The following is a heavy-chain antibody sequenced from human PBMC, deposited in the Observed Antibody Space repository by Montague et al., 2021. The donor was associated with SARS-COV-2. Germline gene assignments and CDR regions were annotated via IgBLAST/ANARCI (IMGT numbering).Heavy chain of an antibody. J-gene: IGHJ4*02. CDR2: IYSTGSS. CDR3: ARRGGWPYFDF. D-gene: IGHD6-19*01. CDR1: GGSIISSFY. Sequence: SETLSLTCIVSGGSIISSFYWSWIRQYPGKRLEWIGYIYSTGSSDYNPSLESRVTMSIDMSKNQFSLNLTSVTAADTAVYYCARRGGWPYFDFWSQGTLVTVSS. V-gene: IGHV4-59*08.